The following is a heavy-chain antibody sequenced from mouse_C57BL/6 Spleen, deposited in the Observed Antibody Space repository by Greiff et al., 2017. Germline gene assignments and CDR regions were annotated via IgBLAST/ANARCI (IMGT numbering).Heavy chain of an antibody. D-gene: IGHD4-1*01. Sequence: EVKLMESGGGLVQPGGSLQLSCAASGFTFSDYGMAWVRQAPRKGPEWVAFISNLAYSIYYADTVTGRFTISRENAKNTLYLEMSSLRSEDTAMYYCARHETGTGGWFAYWGQGTLVTVSA. CDR3: ARHETGTGGWFAY. CDR1: GFTFSDYG. V-gene: IGHV5-15*01. CDR2: ISNLAYSI. J-gene: IGHJ3*01.